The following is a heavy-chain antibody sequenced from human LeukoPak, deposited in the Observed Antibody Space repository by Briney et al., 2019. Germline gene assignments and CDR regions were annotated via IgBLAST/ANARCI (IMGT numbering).Heavy chain of an antibody. J-gene: IGHJ4*02. CDR3: AREGSSWYVNY. CDR2: IKEDGSEK. V-gene: IGHV3-7*01. D-gene: IGHD6-13*01. CDR1: GFTFSDYW. Sequence: GGSLRLSCAASGFTFSDYWMNWVRQAPGKGLEWVANIKEDGSEKYYVDSVKGRLTISRDNAKNSLYLQMNSLRGEDTAVYYCAREGSSWYVNYWGQGTLVTVSS.